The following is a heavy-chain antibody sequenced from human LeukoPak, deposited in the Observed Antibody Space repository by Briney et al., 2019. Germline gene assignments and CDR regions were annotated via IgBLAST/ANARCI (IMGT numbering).Heavy chain of an antibody. CDR1: GFTFSSYA. J-gene: IGHJ4*02. V-gene: IGHV3-30*03. CDR3: ARESRGIADY. Sequence: GGSLRLSCAASGFTFSSYAVHWVRQAPGRGLEWVAVISYDGSNNYYADSVKGRFTISRHNSKNTLYLQMNSLRAEDTAVYYCARESRGIADYWGQGTLVTVSS. D-gene: IGHD6-13*01. CDR2: ISYDGSNN.